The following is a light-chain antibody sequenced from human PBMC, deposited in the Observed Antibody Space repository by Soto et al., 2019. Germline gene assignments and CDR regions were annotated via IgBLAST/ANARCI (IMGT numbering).Light chain of an antibody. J-gene: IGKJ1*01. CDR1: QSVGGS. V-gene: IGKV3-15*01. CDR2: GAS. Sequence: VVTQSRATVSVSRGERVTLSCRASQSVGGSLSWYRQKPGQAPSLLVYGASTRATVIPARFSGSGSGTEFTLTISSLQSDDFAVYYCLQYDKWPPWTFGQGTKVDIK. CDR3: LQYDKWPPWT.